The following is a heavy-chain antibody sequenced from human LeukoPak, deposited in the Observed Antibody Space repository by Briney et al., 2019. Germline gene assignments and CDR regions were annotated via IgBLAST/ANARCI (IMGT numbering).Heavy chain of an antibody. D-gene: IGHD4-17*01. Sequence: SEALSLTCTVSGAPTTSHYWTWIRQSPEKGLEWIGYIYNYGSTKYEPSLKSRVTISEDTAKNQFSLNLKSVTAADSAVYYCARGVGYGDSRHYDHWGHGILVTVSS. J-gene: IGHJ4*01. CDR1: GAPTTSHY. CDR2: IYNYGST. CDR3: ARGVGYGDSRHYDH. V-gene: IGHV4-59*11.